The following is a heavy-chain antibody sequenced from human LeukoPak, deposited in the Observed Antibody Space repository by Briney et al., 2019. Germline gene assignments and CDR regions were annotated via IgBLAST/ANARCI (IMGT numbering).Heavy chain of an antibody. D-gene: IGHD6-13*01. CDR1: GGSISSSNW. Sequence: SETLSLTCAVSGGSISSSNWWSWVRQPPGKGLEWIGEIYHSGSTNYNPSLKSRVTISVDKSKNQFSLKLSSVTAADTAVYFCARAYSSSWYFNWFDPWGQGTLVTVSS. J-gene: IGHJ5*02. CDR2: IYHSGST. V-gene: IGHV4-4*02. CDR3: ARAYSSSWYFNWFDP.